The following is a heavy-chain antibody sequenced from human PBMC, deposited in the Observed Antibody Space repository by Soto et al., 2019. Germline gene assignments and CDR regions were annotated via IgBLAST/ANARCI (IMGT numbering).Heavy chain of an antibody. V-gene: IGHV3-30*14. D-gene: IGHD1-26*01. Sequence: QVQLVESGGGVVQPGRSLRLSCAASGFTFNSFTMHWVRQAPGKGLEWVAVISHDGSHKYSADSVKGRFTISRDDSKNTLYRQMSSLRVEDTAIYYCATWEERYSQDWGQGTLVTVSS. J-gene: IGHJ1*01. CDR3: ATWEERYSQD. CDR1: GFTFNSFT. CDR2: ISHDGSHK.